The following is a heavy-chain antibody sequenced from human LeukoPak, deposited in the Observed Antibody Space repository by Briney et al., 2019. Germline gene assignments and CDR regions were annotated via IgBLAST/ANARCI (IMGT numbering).Heavy chain of an antibody. CDR1: GGSISSGDYY. J-gene: IGHJ6*02. CDR2: IYYSGST. CDR3: ARDLGGLRYCSGGSCYSVFNGMDV. D-gene: IGHD2-15*01. Sequence: SQTLSLTCTDSGGSISSGDYYWSWIRQPPGKGLEWIGYIYYSGSTYYNPSLKSRVTISVDTSKNQFSLKLSSVTAADTAVYYCARDLGGLRYCSGGSCYSVFNGMDVWGQGATVTVSS. V-gene: IGHV4-30-4*01.